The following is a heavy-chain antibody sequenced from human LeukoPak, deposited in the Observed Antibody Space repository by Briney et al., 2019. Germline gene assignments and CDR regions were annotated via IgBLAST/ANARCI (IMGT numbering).Heavy chain of an antibody. CDR2: MNPNSGNT. CDR1: GYTFTSYD. D-gene: IGHD5-12*01. CDR3: ARVAGSGYDFVVNWLDP. V-gene: IGHV1-8*03. Sequence: ASVKVSCKASGYTFTSYDINWVRQATGQGLEWMGWMNPNSGNTGYAQKFQGRVTITRNTSISTAYMELSSLRSEDTAVYYCARVAGSGYDFVVNWLDPWGQGTLVTVSS. J-gene: IGHJ5*02.